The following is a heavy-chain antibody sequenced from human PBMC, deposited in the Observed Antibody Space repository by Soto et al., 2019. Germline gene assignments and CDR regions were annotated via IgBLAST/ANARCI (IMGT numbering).Heavy chain of an antibody. CDR1: VGTFSSYA. CDR2: IIPIFGTA. D-gene: IGHD6-13*01. CDR3: ARGRYLVSVWQQLVAHYYYYGMDV. J-gene: IGHJ6*02. V-gene: IGHV1-69*13. Sequence: SVKVSCKASVGTFSSYAIIWVRQAPGQGLEWMGGIIPIFGTANYAQMFQGRVTITADESTSTAYMELSSLRSEDTAVYYCARGRYLVSVWQQLVAHYYYYGMDVWGQGTTVTVSS.